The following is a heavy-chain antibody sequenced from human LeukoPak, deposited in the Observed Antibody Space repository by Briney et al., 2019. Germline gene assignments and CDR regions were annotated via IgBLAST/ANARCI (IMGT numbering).Heavy chain of an antibody. V-gene: IGHV4-34*01. J-gene: IGHJ4*02. CDR1: GGSFSGYY. Sequence: SETLSLTCAVYGGSFSGYYWSWIRQPPGKGLEWIGEINHSGSTNYNPSLKSRVTISVDTSKNQFSLKLSSVTAADTAVYYCVGAPNYYDSSGYYYRADFDYWGQGTLVTVSS. D-gene: IGHD3-22*01. CDR2: INHSGST. CDR3: VGAPNYYDSSGYYYRADFDY.